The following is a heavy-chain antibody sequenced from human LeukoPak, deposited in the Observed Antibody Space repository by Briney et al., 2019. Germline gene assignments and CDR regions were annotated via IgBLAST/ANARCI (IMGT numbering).Heavy chain of an antibody. Sequence: GGSLRLSCSASGFTFSSYGMSWVRQAPGKGLEWVSAISGSGGSTYYADSVKGRFTISRDNSKNTLYLQMNSLRAEDTAVYYCARRAGAYSHPYDYWGQGTLVTVSS. CDR2: ISGSGGST. CDR1: GFTFSSYG. J-gene: IGHJ4*02. V-gene: IGHV3-23*01. CDR3: ARRAGAYSHPYDY. D-gene: IGHD4/OR15-4a*01.